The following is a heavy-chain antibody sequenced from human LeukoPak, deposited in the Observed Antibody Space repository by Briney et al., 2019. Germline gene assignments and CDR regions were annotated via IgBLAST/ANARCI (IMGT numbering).Heavy chain of an antibody. V-gene: IGHV3-48*01. CDR2: ISGRSSTI. CDR3: ARDRLTSESYFFDY. D-gene: IGHD1-26*01. Sequence: GGSLRLSCAASAFTFSDYSMNWVRQAPGGGLEWISYISGRSSTIYYADSVRRRFTISRDNAKNSMYLQMNSLRAEDTAVYYCARDRLTSESYFFDYWGQGTLVTVSS. J-gene: IGHJ4*02. CDR1: AFTFSDYS.